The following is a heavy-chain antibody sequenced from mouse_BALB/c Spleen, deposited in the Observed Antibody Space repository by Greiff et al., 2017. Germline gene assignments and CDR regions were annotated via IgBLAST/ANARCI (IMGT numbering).Heavy chain of an antibody. J-gene: IGHJ4*01. CDR2: IDPSDSYT. D-gene: IGHD2-10*02. CDR1: GYTFTSYW. Sequence: QVQLQQSGAELVKPGASVKMSCKASGYTFTSYWMHWVKQRPGQGLEWIGTIDPSDSYTSYNQKFKGKATLTVDTSSSTAYMQLSSLTSEDSAVYYCTRRYGNYDAMDYWGQGTSVTVSS. V-gene: IGHV1S127*01. CDR3: TRRYGNYDAMDY.